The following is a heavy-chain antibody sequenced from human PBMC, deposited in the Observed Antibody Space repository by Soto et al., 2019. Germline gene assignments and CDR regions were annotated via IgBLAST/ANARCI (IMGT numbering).Heavy chain of an antibody. V-gene: IGHV5-51*01. CDR3: ARLTTGTTSYGMDV. Sequence: GESLKISCKGSGYKFTNYWIGWVRQMPGKGLEYMGIIYPGDSDTRYSPSFQGQVTVSADKSINTAYLQWSSLKASDTAMYYCARLTTGTTSYGMDVWGQGTTVTVSS. J-gene: IGHJ6*02. D-gene: IGHD1-7*01. CDR1: GYKFTNYW. CDR2: IYPGDSDT.